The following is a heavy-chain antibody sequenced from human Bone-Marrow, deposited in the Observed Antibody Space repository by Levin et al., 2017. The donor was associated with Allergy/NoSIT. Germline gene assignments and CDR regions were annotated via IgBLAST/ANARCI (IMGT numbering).Heavy chain of an antibody. Sequence: GESLKISCAASGFPFNRYWMHWVRQVPEKGLEWVSLLSPDGSSATYADSVRGRFAISRDNARSTLFLQMNSLRAEDTAVYYCVTDKLNTGLDEFDYWGQGTLVTVSS. CDR3: VTDKLNTGLDEFDY. V-gene: IGHV3-74*03. D-gene: IGHD4-11*01. J-gene: IGHJ4*02. CDR2: LSPDGSSA. CDR1: GFPFNRYW.